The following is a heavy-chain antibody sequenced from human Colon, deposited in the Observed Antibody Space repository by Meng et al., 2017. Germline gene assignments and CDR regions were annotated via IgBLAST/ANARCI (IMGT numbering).Heavy chain of an antibody. J-gene: IGHJ4*02. D-gene: IGHD5-24*01. CDR1: GDSVSSDSVP. V-gene: IGHV6-1*01. CDR3: ARAYGHRFDY. CDR2: TSYRSKWYN. Sequence: QVELQQSGPGLVKPSQSLSLTCSISGDSVSSDSVPWDWIRQPPSRGLEWLGRTSYRSKWYNDYALSVRSRIIINPDTSKNQFSLQLTSVTSDDTAAYYCARAYGHRFDYWGQGTPVTVSS.